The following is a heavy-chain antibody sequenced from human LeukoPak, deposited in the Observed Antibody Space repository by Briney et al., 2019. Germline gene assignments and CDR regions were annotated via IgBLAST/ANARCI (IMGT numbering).Heavy chain of an antibody. Sequence: HPGGSLRLSCAASGFTFINSAMCWVRQAPGKVLEWVSGISGSGGSTYYGDSVKGRFTISRDNSKNTLYLQMDSLRAEDTAVYYCVKAWHSVTTFYHGVDDWGQGTTVTVSS. CDR3: VKAWHSVTTFYHGVDD. J-gene: IGHJ6*02. CDR2: ISGSGGST. D-gene: IGHD3-16*01. CDR1: GFTFINSA. V-gene: IGHV3-23*01.